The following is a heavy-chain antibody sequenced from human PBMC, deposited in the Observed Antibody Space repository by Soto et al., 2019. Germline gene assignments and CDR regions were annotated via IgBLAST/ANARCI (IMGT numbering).Heavy chain of an antibody. D-gene: IGHD2-2*01. CDR2: INPSGGST. Sequence: QVQLVQSGAEVKKPGASVKVSCKASGYTFTRYYMQWVRQAPGQGLEWMGIINPSGGSTSFAQKFQGRVTMTRDTSTSTVYMELSSLRSADTAVYYCASGLGDCSSTSCYFGYSDYWGQGTLVTVSS. V-gene: IGHV1-46*03. J-gene: IGHJ4*02. CDR3: ASGLGDCSSTSCYFGYSDY. CDR1: GYTFTRYY.